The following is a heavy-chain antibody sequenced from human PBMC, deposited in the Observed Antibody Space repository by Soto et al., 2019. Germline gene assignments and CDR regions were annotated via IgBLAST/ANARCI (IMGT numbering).Heavy chain of an antibody. D-gene: IGHD3-16*01. CDR1: GYNFTSYG. Sequence: ASVKVTCKASGYNFTSYGVSWVRQAPGQGLEWMGWVSAYSGNTKYVPKLQGRVTMSTDTSTTTACMELRSLRSDDTAVYYCRWGSYEFDYWGQGTLVTVSS. CDR3: RWGSYEFDY. CDR2: VSAYSGNT. V-gene: IGHV1-18*01. J-gene: IGHJ4*02.